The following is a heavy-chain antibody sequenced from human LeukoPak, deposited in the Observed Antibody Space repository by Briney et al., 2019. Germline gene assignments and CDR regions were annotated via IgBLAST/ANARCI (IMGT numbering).Heavy chain of an antibody. CDR3: ARRIGSGWYDY. Sequence: GESLRISCKGSGYSFTSYWISWVRQMPGKGLEWMGRVDPSDSYANYSPSFQGHVSISADKSISTAYLQWRSLKASDTAMYYCARRIGSGWYDYWGQGTLVTVSS. J-gene: IGHJ4*02. V-gene: IGHV5-10-1*01. CDR1: GYSFTSYW. CDR2: VDPSDSYA. D-gene: IGHD6-19*01.